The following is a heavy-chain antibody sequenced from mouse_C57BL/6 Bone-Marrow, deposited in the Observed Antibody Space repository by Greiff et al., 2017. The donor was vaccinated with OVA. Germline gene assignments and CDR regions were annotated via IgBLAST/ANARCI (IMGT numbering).Heavy chain of an antibody. D-gene: IGHD2-4*01. J-gene: IGHJ2*01. CDR3: ARGIIYFDY. CDR1: GYSITSGYY. Sequence: EVQLQESGPGLVKPSQSLSLTCSVTGYSITSGYYWNWIRQFPGNKLEWMGYISYDGSNNYNPSLKNRISITRDTSKNQFFLKLNSVTTEDTATYYCARGIIYFDYWGQGTTLTVSS. CDR2: ISYDGSN. V-gene: IGHV3-6*01.